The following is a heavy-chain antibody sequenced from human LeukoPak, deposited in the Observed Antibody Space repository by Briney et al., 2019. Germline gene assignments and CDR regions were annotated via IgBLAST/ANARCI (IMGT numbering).Heavy chain of an antibody. CDR3: ARDPYSGSPNWFDP. CDR1: GYTFTGYY. CDR2: INPNSGGT. D-gene: IGHD1-26*01. Sequence: SVKVSCKASGYTFTGYYMHWVRQAPGQWLEWMGWINPNSGGTNYAQKFQGRVTMTRDTSISTAYMELRSLRSDDTAVYYCARDPYSGSPNWFDPWGQGTLVTVSS. V-gene: IGHV1-2*02. J-gene: IGHJ5*02.